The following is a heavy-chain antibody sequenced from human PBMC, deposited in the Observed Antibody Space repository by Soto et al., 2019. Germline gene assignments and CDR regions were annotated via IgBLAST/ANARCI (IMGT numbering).Heavy chain of an antibody. CDR3: ARALLYYYDSSGYYYAGDAFDI. J-gene: IGHJ3*02. Sequence: SQTLSLTCVISGDSVSSNLASWSWIRQSPSRGLEWLGRTYYRSKWYNDYAVSVKSRITINPDTSKNQFSLQLNSVTPEDTAVYYCARALLYYYDSSGYYYAGDAFDIWGQGTMVTVSS. D-gene: IGHD3-22*01. CDR1: GDSVSSNLAS. V-gene: IGHV6-1*01. CDR2: TYYRSKWYN.